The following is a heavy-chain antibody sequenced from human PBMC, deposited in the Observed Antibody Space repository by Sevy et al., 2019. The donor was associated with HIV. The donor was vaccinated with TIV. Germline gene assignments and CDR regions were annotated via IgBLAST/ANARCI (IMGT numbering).Heavy chain of an antibody. CDR1: GGSISSYY. CDR3: AREGLGLLGDDAFDI. V-gene: IGHV4-59*01. D-gene: IGHD2-21*02. CDR2: IYYSGST. Sequence: SETLSLTCTVSGGSISSYYWSWIRQPPGKGLEWIGYIYYSGSTNYNPSLKSRVTISVDTSKNQFSLKLSSMTAADTAVYYCAREGLGLLGDDAFDIWGQGTMVTVSS. J-gene: IGHJ3*02.